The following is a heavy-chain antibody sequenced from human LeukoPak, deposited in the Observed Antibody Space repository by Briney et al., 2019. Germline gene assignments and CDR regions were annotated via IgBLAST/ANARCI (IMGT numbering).Heavy chain of an antibody. CDR1: GYTFTSYG. CDR3: ARGGLPKDDAFDI. J-gene: IGHJ3*02. CDR2: INAGNGNT. V-gene: IGHV1-3*01. Sequence: ASVKVSCKASGYTFTSYGISWVRQAPGQGLEWMGWINAGNGNTKYSQKFQGRVTITRDTSASTAYMELSSLRSEDTAVYYCARGGLPKDDAFDIWGQGTMVTVSS. D-gene: IGHD1-26*01.